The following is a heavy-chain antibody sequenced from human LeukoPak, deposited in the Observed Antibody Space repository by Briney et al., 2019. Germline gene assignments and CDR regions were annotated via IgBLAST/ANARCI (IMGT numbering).Heavy chain of an antibody. J-gene: IGHJ6*03. V-gene: IGHV1-2*02. CDR2: INPNSGGT. CDR3: ARDLLRNYYYYYMDV. CDR1: GYTFTGYY. Sequence: ASVKVSCKASGYTFTGYYMHWVRQAPGQGLEWMGWINPNSGGTNYAQKFQGRVTMTRDTSISTAYVELSRLRSDDTAVYYCARDLLRNYYYYYMDVWGKGTTVTVSS.